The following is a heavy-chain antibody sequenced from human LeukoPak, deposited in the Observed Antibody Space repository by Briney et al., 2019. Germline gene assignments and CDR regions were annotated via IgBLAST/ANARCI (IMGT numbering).Heavy chain of an antibody. J-gene: IGHJ5*02. Sequence: PGGSLRLSCAASGFTFSSYEMNWVRQAPGKGLEWVSYISSSGSTIYYADSVKGRFTISRDNAKNSLYLQMNSLRAEDTAVYYCARAGIAVAGREDWFDPWGQGTLVTVSS. CDR3: ARAGIAVAGREDWFDP. CDR2: ISSSGSTI. V-gene: IGHV3-48*03. D-gene: IGHD6-19*01. CDR1: GFTFSSYE.